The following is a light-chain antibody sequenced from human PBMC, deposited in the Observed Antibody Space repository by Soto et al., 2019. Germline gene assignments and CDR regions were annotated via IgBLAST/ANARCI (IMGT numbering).Light chain of an antibody. Sequence: EIVLTQSPGTLSLSPGERATLSCRASQSVSSNYLAWYHQKPGQAPRLLIYGASSRATGIPDRFSGSGSGTDFTLTISRLEPEDFAVDVCQQYGSPITFGQGTRLEIK. CDR2: GAS. CDR3: QQYGSPIT. V-gene: IGKV3-20*01. J-gene: IGKJ5*01. CDR1: QSVSSNY.